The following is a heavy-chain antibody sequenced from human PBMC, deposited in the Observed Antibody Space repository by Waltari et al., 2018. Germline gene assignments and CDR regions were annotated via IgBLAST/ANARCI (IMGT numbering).Heavy chain of an antibody. Sequence: QLQLQESGPGLVKPSETLSLTCTVSGGSISSSSYYWGWIRQPPGKGLEWIGSIYYSGSTYYNPSLKSRVTISVDTSKNQFSLKLSSVTAADTAVYYCASLVSSRGRYYYYYYMDVWGKGTTVTVSS. CDR1: GGSISSSSYY. J-gene: IGHJ6*03. CDR3: ASLVSSRGRYYYYYYMDV. V-gene: IGHV4-39*07. D-gene: IGHD6-13*01. CDR2: IYYSGST.